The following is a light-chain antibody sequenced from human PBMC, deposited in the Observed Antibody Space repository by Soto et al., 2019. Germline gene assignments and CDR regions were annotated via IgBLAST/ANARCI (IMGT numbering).Light chain of an antibody. CDR3: QQSFRARS. Sequence: DIQMTQFPASLSASVGDRVTLSCRASQSISGYLNWYQHKPGKVPELLIYAASTLQTGVPSRFSGTGFGTEFTLGISSLQPEDFATYYCQQSFRARSFGQGTRVQL. V-gene: IGKV1-39*01. CDR1: QSISGY. J-gene: IGKJ1*01. CDR2: AAS.